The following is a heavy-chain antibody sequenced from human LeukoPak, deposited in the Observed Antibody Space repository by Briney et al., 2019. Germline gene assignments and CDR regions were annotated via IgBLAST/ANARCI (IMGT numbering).Heavy chain of an antibody. Sequence: PGGSLRLSCAASGFTFSSYGMHWVRQAPGKGLEWVAFIRYDGSNKYYADSVKGRFTISRDNSKNTLYLQMNSLRAEDTAVYYCARAEESGSYSDYFDYWGQGTLVTVSS. V-gene: IGHV3-30*02. J-gene: IGHJ4*02. D-gene: IGHD1-26*01. CDR3: ARAEESGSYSDYFDY. CDR1: GFTFSSYG. CDR2: IRYDGSNK.